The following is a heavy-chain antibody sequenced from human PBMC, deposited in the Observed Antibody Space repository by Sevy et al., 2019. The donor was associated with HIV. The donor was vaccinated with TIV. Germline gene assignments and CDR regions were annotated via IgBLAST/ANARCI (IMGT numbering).Heavy chain of an antibody. V-gene: IGHV3-48*02. CDR1: GFTFSSYS. Sequence: GGSLRLSCAASGFTFSSYSMNWVRQAPGKGLEWVSYISRSSSTIYYADSVKGRFTNSRDNAKNSLYLQMNSLRDEDTAVYYWARERKMYDSSGYYFHFDYWGQGTLVTVSS. J-gene: IGHJ4*02. D-gene: IGHD3-22*01. CDR3: ARERKMYDSSGYYFHFDY. CDR2: ISRSSSTI.